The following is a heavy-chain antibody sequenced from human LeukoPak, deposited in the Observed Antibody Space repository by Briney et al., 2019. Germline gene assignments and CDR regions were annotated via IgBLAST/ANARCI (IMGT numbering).Heavy chain of an antibody. V-gene: IGHV4-34*01. CDR1: GGSFSGYY. J-gene: IGHJ4*02. Sequence: SETLSLTCAVYGGSFSGYYWNWIRQPPGKGLEWIGEINHSGSTNYNPSLKSRVTISVDTSKNQFSLKLSSVTAADTAVYYCARFHLTFGGVIGPMGYYFDYWGQGTLVTVSS. CDR2: INHSGST. CDR3: ARFHLTFGGVIGPMGYYFDY. D-gene: IGHD3-16*02.